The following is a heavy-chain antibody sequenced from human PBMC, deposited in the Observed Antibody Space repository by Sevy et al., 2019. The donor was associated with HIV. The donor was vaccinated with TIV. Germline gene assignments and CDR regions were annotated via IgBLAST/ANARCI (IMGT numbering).Heavy chain of an antibody. D-gene: IGHD4-17*01. J-gene: IGHJ4*02. V-gene: IGHV4-39*01. Sequence: SETLSLTCTFSGGSISSSSYYWGWIRQPPGKGLEWIGSIYYSGSTYYNPSLKSRVTISVDTSKNQFSLKLSSVTAADTAVYYCARTRPDMTTVTTDFDYWGQGTLVTVSS. CDR1: GGSISSSSYY. CDR2: IYYSGST. CDR3: ARTRPDMTTVTTDFDY.